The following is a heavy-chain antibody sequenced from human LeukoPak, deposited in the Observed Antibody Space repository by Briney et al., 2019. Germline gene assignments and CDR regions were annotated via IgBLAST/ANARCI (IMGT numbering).Heavy chain of an antibody. Sequence: GGSLRLSCATSGFTFSSYGMNWVRQAPGKGLEWVSYIGSSSSIIHYADSVKGRFTISRDNAKNTLYLQMNSLRAEDTAVYYCARERGPSSGFDYWGQGTLVTVSS. J-gene: IGHJ4*02. CDR2: IGSSSSII. CDR1: GFTFSSYG. D-gene: IGHD6-19*01. CDR3: ARERGPSSGFDY. V-gene: IGHV3-48*01.